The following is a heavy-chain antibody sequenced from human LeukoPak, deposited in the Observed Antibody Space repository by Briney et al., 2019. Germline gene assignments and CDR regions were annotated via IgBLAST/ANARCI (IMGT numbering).Heavy chain of an antibody. Sequence: GGSLRLSCAASGFTFSIYWMSWVRQAPGKGLERVASMKTDGSDKYYVDSVKGRFTISRDNAKNSLYLQMNSLRAEDTAVYYCAGTCEDYGFPRYFDLWGRGTLVTVSS. J-gene: IGHJ2*01. CDR2: MKTDGSDK. CDR1: GFTFSIYW. CDR3: AGTCEDYGFPRYFDL. V-gene: IGHV3-7*01. D-gene: IGHD4-17*01.